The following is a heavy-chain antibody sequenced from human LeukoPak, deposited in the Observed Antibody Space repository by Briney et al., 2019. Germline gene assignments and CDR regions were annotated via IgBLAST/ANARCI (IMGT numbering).Heavy chain of an antibody. V-gene: IGHV3-23*01. CDR2: ISGSGGST. CDR1: GFTVSNYA. D-gene: IGHD1-26*01. Sequence: PGGSLRLSCAASGFTVSNYAMTWVRQAPGKGLEWVSGISGSGGSTYYADSVKGRFTISRDNSKNTLYLQMNSLRAEDTAVYYCAKDRAYSGSYYDLWGQGTLVTVSS. CDR3: AKDRAYSGSYYDL. J-gene: IGHJ5*02.